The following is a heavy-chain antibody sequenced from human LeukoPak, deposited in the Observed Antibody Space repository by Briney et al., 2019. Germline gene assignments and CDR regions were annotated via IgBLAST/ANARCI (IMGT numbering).Heavy chain of an antibody. CDR2: MKPNSGNT. V-gene: IGHV1-8*01. CDR1: GYTSTSYD. D-gene: IGHD5-12*01. Sequence: GASVKVSCKASGYTSTSYDINSVRQATGQGLEWMGWMKPNSGNTGYAQKLQGRVTMTRITSISTAYMELSILRSEDTAVYYCARGGATVATYYFDFWGQGTLVTVSS. J-gene: IGHJ4*02. CDR3: ARGGATVATYYFDF.